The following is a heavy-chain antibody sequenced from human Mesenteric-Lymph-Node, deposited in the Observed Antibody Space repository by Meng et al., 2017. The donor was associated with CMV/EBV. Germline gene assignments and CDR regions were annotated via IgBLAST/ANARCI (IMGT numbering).Heavy chain of an antibody. CDR3: ARARQDFGVVSYYYYGMDV. V-gene: IGHV1-2*02. CDR1: GYTFTAHY. J-gene: IGHJ6*02. D-gene: IGHD3-3*01. CDR2: ISPNSGGT. Sequence: ASVKVSCKASGYTFTAHYIHWVRQAPGQGLEWMGWISPNSGGTIYAQKFQGRVTMTRDTSISTAYMELSRLRSDDTAVYYCARARQDFGVVSYYYYGMDVWGQGTTVTVSS.